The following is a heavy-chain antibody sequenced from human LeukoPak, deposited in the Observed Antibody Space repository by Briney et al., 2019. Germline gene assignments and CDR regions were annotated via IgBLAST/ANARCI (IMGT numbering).Heavy chain of an antibody. J-gene: IGHJ3*01. CDR3: VKELDYYGSTEEYYGGVDAFDF. CDR2: ISYDGSNK. Sequence: GRSLRLSCAASGFTFSHYGVHWVRQAPGKGLEWVAVISYDGSNKYFADSVKARFTISRDNSKNTVFLQMNSLRAGDTAIYYCVKELDYYGSTEEYYGGVDAFDFWGQGTMVTVSS. CDR1: GFTFSHYG. D-gene: IGHD3-22*01. V-gene: IGHV3-30*18.